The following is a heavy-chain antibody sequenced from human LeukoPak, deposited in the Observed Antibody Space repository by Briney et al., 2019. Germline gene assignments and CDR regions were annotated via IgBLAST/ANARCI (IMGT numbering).Heavy chain of an antibody. CDR2: IYTSGST. D-gene: IGHD3-10*01. CDR3: ARDRTMVRGVIMGPGFDY. J-gene: IGHJ4*02. V-gene: IGHV4-4*07. CDR1: GASISSYY. Sequence: PSETLSLTCTVSGASISSYYWSWIRQPAGKGLEWIGRIYTSGSTNYNPSLKSRVTMSVDTSKNQFSLKLSSVTAADTAVYYCARDRTMVRGVIMGPGFDYWGQGTLVTVSS.